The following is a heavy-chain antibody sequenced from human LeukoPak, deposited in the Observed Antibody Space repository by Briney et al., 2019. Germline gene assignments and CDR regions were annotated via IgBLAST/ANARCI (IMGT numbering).Heavy chain of an antibody. D-gene: IGHD2-15*01. J-gene: IGHJ4*02. CDR2: IKECGSEK. Sequence: PGGSLRLSCAASGFKFSYYWMTCVRQAPGKGLECRANIKECGSEKYYVDSVKGRFTISRDNADDSVYLQMNGLRVEDPAVYYCARGWGEKGRCRGGTCNNPQCDYWGQGILVTVSS. CDR3: ARGWGEKGRCRGGTCNNPQCDY. CDR1: GFKFSYYW. V-gene: IGHV3-7*01.